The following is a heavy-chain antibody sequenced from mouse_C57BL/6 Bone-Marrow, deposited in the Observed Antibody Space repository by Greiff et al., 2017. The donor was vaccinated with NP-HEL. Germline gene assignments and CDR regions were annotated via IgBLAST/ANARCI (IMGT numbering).Heavy chain of an antibody. V-gene: IGHV1-74*01. D-gene: IGHD2-4*01. J-gene: IGHJ3*01. CDR1: GYTFTSYW. CDR3: AIEGDDYDEFAY. CDR2: IHPSDSDT. Sequence: QVQLKQPGAELVKPGASVKVSCKASGYTFTSYWMHWVKQRPGQGLEWIGRIHPSDSDTNYNQKFKGKATLTVDKSSSTAYMQLSSLPSEDSAVYYCAIEGDDYDEFAYWGQGTLVTVSA.